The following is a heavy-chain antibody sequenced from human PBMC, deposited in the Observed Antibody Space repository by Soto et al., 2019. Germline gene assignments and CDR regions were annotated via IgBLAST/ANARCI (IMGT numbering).Heavy chain of an antibody. D-gene: IGHD3-3*01. J-gene: IGHJ4*02. CDR3: ARLEGPANFDY. V-gene: IGHV5-51*01. CDR1: GYTFAAYY. CDR2: IYPGDSDT. Sequence: KVSCKTSGYTFAAYYIHWVRQAPGQGLEWMGIIYPGDSDTRYSPSFQGQVTISADKSISTAYLQWSTLKASDTAMYYCARLEGPANFDYWGQGTLVTVS.